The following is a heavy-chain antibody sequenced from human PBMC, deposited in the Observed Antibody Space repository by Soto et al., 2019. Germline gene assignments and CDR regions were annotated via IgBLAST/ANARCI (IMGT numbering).Heavy chain of an antibody. J-gene: IGHJ6*02. Sequence: ASVKVSCKASGYTFTIYGINWVRQAPGQGLEWMGWISPDNGNTNYAQKLQGRVTMTTDTSTSTAYMELRSLRSDDTAVYYCARGGKLGYCISTSCWGPYYYYGMDVWGQGTTVTVSS. CDR2: ISPDNGNT. CDR3: ARGGKLGYCISTSCWGPYYYYGMDV. V-gene: IGHV1-18*01. D-gene: IGHD2-2*01. CDR1: GYTFTIYG.